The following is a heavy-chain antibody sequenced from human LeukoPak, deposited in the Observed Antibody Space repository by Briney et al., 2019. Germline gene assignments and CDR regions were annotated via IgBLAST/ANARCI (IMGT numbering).Heavy chain of an antibody. CDR3: ASGVYYDSSGNFDY. CDR1: GFTFSSYG. V-gene: IGHV3-33*01. D-gene: IGHD3-22*01. CDR2: IWYDGSNK. J-gene: IGHJ4*02. Sequence: PGGSLRLSCAASGFTFSSYGMHWVRQAPGKGLEWVAVIWYDGSNKYYADSVKGRFTISRDNSKNTLYLQMNSLRAEDTAVYYCASGVYYDSSGNFDYWGQGTLVTVSS.